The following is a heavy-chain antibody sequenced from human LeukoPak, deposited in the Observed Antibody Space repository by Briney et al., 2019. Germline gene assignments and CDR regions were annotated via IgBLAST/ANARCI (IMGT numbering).Heavy chain of an antibody. D-gene: IGHD2-2*01. V-gene: IGHV5-51*01. CDR3: ARHGCSTTSCAQFDP. J-gene: IGHJ5*02. Sequence: GESLKISCKGSGYSFTNYWIGWVRQMPGKGLEWMGIIYPGDSDTRYSPSFQGQVTISADKSISTAYLQWSSLKASDTAMYYCARHGCSTTSCAQFDPWGQGTVVTVSS. CDR1: GYSFTNYW. CDR2: IYPGDSDT.